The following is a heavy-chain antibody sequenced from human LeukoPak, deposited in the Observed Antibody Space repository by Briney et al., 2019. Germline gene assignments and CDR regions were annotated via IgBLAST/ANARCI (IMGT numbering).Heavy chain of an antibody. CDR1: GFTFSNYG. CDR2: ISYDGSNK. J-gene: IGHJ4*02. V-gene: IGHV3-30*18. Sequence: GRSLRLSCVASGFTFSNYGMHWVRQAPGKGLEWVAVISYDGSNKYYADSVKGRFTISRDNSKNTLFLQMNSLRAEDTAVYYCAKFWSGSFEVGNLDYWGQGTLVTVSS. CDR3: AKFWSGSFEVGNLDY. D-gene: IGHD3-3*01.